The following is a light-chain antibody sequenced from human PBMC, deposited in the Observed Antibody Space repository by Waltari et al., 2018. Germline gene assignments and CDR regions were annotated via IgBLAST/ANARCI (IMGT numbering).Light chain of an antibody. V-gene: IGLV2-8*01. J-gene: IGLJ2*01. CDR3: SSYGGTNNFVL. CDR2: EVT. CDR1: TSAVGPYNF. Sequence: QSALTQPPSASGSPGQSITISGTGTTSAVGPYNFVSWYQQYPGRAPKVLIYEVTQRPSGVPDRFSGSKSGNTASLTVSGLQAEDEADYYCSSYGGTNNFVLFGGGTKLTVL.